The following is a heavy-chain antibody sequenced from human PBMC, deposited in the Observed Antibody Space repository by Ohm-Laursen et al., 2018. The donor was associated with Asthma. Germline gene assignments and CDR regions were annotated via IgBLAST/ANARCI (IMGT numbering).Heavy chain of an antibody. J-gene: IGHJ4*02. CDR1: GYTFSRYS. Sequence: SLRLSCSASGYTFSRYSIHWVRQIPGKGLEWVAVIWYDGSNKYYADSVKGRFTISRDNSKNTLYLQMNSLRAEDTAVYYCARDWGRCDGSGYSDFDYWGQGTLVTVSS. V-gene: IGHV3-33*08. D-gene: IGHD3-22*01. CDR3: ARDWGRCDGSGYSDFDY. CDR2: IWYDGSNK.